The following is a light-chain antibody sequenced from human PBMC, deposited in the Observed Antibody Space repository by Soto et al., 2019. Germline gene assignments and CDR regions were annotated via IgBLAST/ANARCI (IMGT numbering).Light chain of an antibody. CDR3: QQYNNYPWT. Sequence: DIQMTQSPSTLSASVGDRVTITCRASQSISSWLAWYQQKPGKAPKLLIYKASSLESGFPSRFSGSGSGTEFTLTISRLQPDDFATYYCQQYNNYPWTFGQGTKVEIK. V-gene: IGKV1-5*03. J-gene: IGKJ1*01. CDR1: QSISSW. CDR2: KAS.